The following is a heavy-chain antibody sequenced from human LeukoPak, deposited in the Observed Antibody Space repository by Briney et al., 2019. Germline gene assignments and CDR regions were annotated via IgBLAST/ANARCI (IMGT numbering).Heavy chain of an antibody. CDR2: IQYDGSNK. J-gene: IGHJ3*02. D-gene: IGHD3-10*01. Sequence: GGSLRLSCAASGFTFSSYGMLWVRQAPGKGLEWVAFIQYDGSNKYYADSVKGRFTISRDNSKNTLYLQMNSLRAEDTAVYYCAKERGAFDIWGQGTMVTVSS. CDR1: GFTFSSYG. CDR3: AKERGAFDI. V-gene: IGHV3-30*02.